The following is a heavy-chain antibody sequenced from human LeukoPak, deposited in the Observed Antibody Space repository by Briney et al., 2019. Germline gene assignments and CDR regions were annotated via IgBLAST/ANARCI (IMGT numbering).Heavy chain of an antibody. CDR1: SGSFSGYY. CDR3: ARRLLGYCSGGSCYSGYFQH. Sequence: SETLSLTCSVYSGSFSGYYWSWIRQPPGKGLEWIGEINHSGSTNYNPSLKSRVTISVDTSKNQFSLKLSSVTAADTAVYYCARRLLGYCSGGSCYSGYFQHWGQGTLVTVSS. V-gene: IGHV4-34*01. J-gene: IGHJ1*01. CDR2: INHSGST. D-gene: IGHD2-15*01.